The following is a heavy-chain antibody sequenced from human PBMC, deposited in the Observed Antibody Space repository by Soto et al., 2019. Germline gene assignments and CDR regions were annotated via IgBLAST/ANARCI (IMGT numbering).Heavy chain of an antibody. CDR3: TRHDPLYGSGGPTGH. CDR2: IGSKGETYAT. D-gene: IGHD2-15*01. V-gene: IGHV3-73*01. Sequence: PGGSLRLSCAASGFTFGASALQWVGQASGKGLEWLGRIGSKGETYATTYAASVKGRFTISRDDSKNTAYLQMNSLKTEDTAVYYCTRHDPLYGSGGPTGHWGQGTLVTVSS. CDR1: GFTFGASA. J-gene: IGHJ4*02.